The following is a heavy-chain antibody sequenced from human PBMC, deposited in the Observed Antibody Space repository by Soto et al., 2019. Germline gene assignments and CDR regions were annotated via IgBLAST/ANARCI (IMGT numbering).Heavy chain of an antibody. V-gene: IGHV1-69*13. J-gene: IGHJ6*02. CDR2: IIPIFGTA. CDR3: ARGGDGYNYGMDV. CDR1: GGTLSSYA. Sequence: SVKVSCKAPGGTLSSYAISWVRQDPGQGLEWMGGIIPIFGTANYAQKFQGRVTITADESTSTAYMELSSLRSEDTAVYYCARGGDGYNYGMDVWGQGTTVTVSS.